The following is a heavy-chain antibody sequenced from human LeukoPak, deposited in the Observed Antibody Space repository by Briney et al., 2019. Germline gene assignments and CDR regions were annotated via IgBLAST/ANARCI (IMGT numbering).Heavy chain of an antibody. Sequence: PGRSLRLSCAASGFTFSSYGMHRVRQAPGKGLEWVAVISYAGSDKYYADSVKGRFTISRDNSKNTLYLQMNSLRAEDTAVYYCAKSSSGGWYLLGDAFDIWGQGTMVTVSS. J-gene: IGHJ3*02. CDR3: AKSSSGGWYLLGDAFDI. CDR1: GFTFSSYG. CDR2: ISYAGSDK. V-gene: IGHV3-30*18. D-gene: IGHD6-19*01.